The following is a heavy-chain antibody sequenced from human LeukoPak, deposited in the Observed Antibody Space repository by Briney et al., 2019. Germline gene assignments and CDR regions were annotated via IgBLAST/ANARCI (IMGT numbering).Heavy chain of an antibody. CDR1: EYIFSAYA. Sequence: GASVKVSCKASEYIFSAYALHWVRQAPGQRPEWMGWINPVNGNTQYSQKFLDRVTITRDTSATTAYMELSSLTSQDTALYYCAIFCSGGSCYRSDWGQGTLVTVSA. CDR3: AIFCSGGSCYRSD. CDR2: INPVNGNT. J-gene: IGHJ4*02. D-gene: IGHD2-15*01. V-gene: IGHV1-3*01.